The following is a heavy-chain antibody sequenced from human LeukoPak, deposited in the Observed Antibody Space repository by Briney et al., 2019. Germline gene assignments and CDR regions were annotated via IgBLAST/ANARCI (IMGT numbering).Heavy chain of an antibody. CDR3: ARGVSGYTYGSYYYYYMDV. CDR2: IYTSGST. J-gene: IGHJ6*03. V-gene: IGHV4-4*08. D-gene: IGHD5-18*01. CDR1: GGSISTYY. Sequence: PSETLSLTCTVSGGSISTYYWSWIRQPPGKGLEWIGYIYTSGSTNYNPSLKSRVTISVDTSKNQFSLKLSSVTAADTAVYYCARGVSGYTYGSYYYYYMDVWGKGTTVTVSS.